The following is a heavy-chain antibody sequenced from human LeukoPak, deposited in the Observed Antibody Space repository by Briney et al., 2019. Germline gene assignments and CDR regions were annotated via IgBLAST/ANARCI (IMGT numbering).Heavy chain of an antibody. D-gene: IGHD3-10*01. J-gene: IGHJ4*02. CDR3: ARRWFGELEYYFDY. CDR2: IYPGDSET. CDR1: GYSLTSYW. V-gene: IGHV5-51*01. Sequence: GQSLKISCKGSGYSLTSYWIGWVRQMPGKGLEWMGSIYPGDSETRYSPSFQGQVTISADKSINTAYLQWGSLKASDTAMYYCARRWFGELEYYFDYWGQGTLVTVSS.